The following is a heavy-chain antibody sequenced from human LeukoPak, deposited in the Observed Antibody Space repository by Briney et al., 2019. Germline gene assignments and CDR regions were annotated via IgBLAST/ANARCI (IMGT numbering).Heavy chain of an antibody. CDR2: ISSSSSTI. Sequence: PGGSLRLSCAASGFTFSSYAMSWVRQAPGKGLEWVSYISSSSSTIYYADSVKGRFTISRDNAKNSLYLQMNSLRAEDTAVYYCGVGSSYYYYGMDVWGQGTTVTVSS. CDR3: GVGSSYYYYGMDV. CDR1: GFTFSSYA. V-gene: IGHV3-48*01. J-gene: IGHJ6*02. D-gene: IGHD6-6*01.